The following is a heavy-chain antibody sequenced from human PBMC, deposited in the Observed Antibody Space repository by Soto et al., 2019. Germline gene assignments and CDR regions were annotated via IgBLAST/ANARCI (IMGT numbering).Heavy chain of an antibody. CDR1: GFTFSSYA. J-gene: IGHJ4*01. V-gene: IGHV3-23*01. CDR3: AKGYWGSTHWSPAHH. CDR2: IRGSGDDT. D-gene: IGHD1-1*01. Sequence: PGGSLRLSCAASGFTFSSYAMSWVRQAPGKGLEWVSAIRGSGDDTYYADSVRGRFTISRDNSNSTLYMEMNSLRVEDTAVYFCAKGYWGSTHWSPAHHWGQATLVTVSS.